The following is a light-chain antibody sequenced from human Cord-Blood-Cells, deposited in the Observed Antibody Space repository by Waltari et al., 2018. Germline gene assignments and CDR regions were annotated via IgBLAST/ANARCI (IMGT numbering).Light chain of an antibody. CDR2: GAS. CDR1: QSVSSCY. CDR3: QQYGSSPIT. Sequence: EIVLTQSPGTLSLSPGERATLSCRASQSVSSCYLAWYQQKPGQAPRLHIYGASSRATGNPDRFSGSGSGTDFTLTISRLDPEYFAVYYCQQYGSSPITFSQGTRLEIK. V-gene: IGKV3-20*01. J-gene: IGKJ5*01.